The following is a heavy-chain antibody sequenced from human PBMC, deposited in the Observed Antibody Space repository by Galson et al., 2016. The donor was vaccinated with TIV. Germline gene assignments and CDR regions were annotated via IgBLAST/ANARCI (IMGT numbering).Heavy chain of an antibody. J-gene: IGHJ6*02. CDR2: ITGSGAYT. Sequence: SLRLSCAASGFTFSSYAMTWVRQAPGKGLEWVSGITGSGAYTYYGDPVKGRFTISRDNAENSLHLHMNSLRAEGTAIYFCARTGNYSHYAMDVWGQGTTVTVSS. V-gene: IGHV3-23*01. CDR1: GFTFSSYA. CDR3: ARTGNYSHYAMDV. D-gene: IGHD7-27*01.